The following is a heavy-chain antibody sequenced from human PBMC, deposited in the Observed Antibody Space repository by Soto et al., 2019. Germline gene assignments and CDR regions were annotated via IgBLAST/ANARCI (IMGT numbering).Heavy chain of an antibody. V-gene: IGHV1-69*13. J-gene: IGHJ4*02. D-gene: IGHD2-2*02. CDR2: IIPIFGTA. CDR3: ARYGYQLLYTGEGYFDY. Sequence: ASVKVSCKASGDTFSSYAISWVRQAPGQGLEWMGGIIPIFGTANYAQKFQGRVTITADESTSTAYMELSSLRSEDTAVYYCARYGYQLLYTGEGYFDYWGQGTLVTVSS. CDR1: GDTFSSYA.